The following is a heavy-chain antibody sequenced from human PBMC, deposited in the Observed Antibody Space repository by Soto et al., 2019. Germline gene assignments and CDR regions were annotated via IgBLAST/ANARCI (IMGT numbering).Heavy chain of an antibody. D-gene: IGHD3-10*01. CDR1: GYTFTGYY. V-gene: IGHV1-2*04. CDR3: AKDIESGSYNYYYYYGMDV. Sequence: ASVKVSWKASGYTFTGYYMHWVRQAPGQGLEWMGWINPNSGGTNYAQKFQGWVTMTRDTSISKNSLYLQMNSLRTEDTALYYCAKDIESGSYNYYYYYGMDVWGQGTTVTVS. CDR2: INPNSGGT. J-gene: IGHJ6*02.